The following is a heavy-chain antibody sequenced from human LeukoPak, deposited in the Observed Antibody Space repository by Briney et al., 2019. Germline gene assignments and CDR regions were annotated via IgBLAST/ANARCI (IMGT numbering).Heavy chain of an antibody. CDR2: MYHSGST. CDR3: ARRTGGSFDY. J-gene: IGHJ4*02. CDR1: GYSISSGYY. Sequence: SETLSLTCAVSGYSISSGYYWGWIRQPPGKGLEWIGSMYHSGSTYYNPSLKSRVTISVDTSENQFSLKLSSVTAADTAVYYCARRTGGSFDYWGQGTLVTVSS. D-gene: IGHD3-16*01. V-gene: IGHV4-38-2*01.